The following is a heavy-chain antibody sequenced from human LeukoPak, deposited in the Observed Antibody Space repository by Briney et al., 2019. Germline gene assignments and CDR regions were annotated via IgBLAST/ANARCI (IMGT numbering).Heavy chain of an antibody. J-gene: IGHJ4*02. CDR3: ASCRAYSSSWYQG. V-gene: IGHV4-39*01. CDR1: GGSISSSSYY. Sequence: SETLSLTCTVSGGSISSSSYYWGWIRQPPGKGLEWIGSIYYSGSTYYNPSLKSRVTISVDTSKNQFSLKLSSVTAADTAVYYCASCRAYSSSWYQGWGQGTLVTVSS. CDR2: IYYSGST. D-gene: IGHD6-13*01.